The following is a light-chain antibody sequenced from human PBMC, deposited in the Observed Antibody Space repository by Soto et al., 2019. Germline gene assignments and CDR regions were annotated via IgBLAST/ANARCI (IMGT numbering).Light chain of an antibody. CDR3: CSYAGSSTHVV. Sequence: QSVLTQPASVSGSPGQSITISCTGTSSDVGSYNLVSWYQQHPGKAPKLMIYEGSKRPSGVSKRFSGSKSGNTASLTISGLQAEDEADYYCCSYAGSSTHVVFGGGTKLTVL. J-gene: IGLJ2*01. V-gene: IGLV2-23*01. CDR2: EGS. CDR1: SSDVGSYNL.